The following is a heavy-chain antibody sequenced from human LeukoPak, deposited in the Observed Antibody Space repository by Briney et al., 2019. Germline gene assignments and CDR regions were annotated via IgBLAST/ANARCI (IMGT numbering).Heavy chain of an antibody. D-gene: IGHD2-2*01. J-gene: IGHJ4*02. Sequence: ASVKVSCKASGYTFTSYGISWVRQAPGQGLEWMGWISAYNGNTNYAQKLQGRVTMTTDTSTSTAYMELRSLRSDATAVYYCARGGYCSSTSCYPLPEAYWGQETLVTVPP. CDR2: ISAYNGNT. CDR3: ARGGYCSSTSCYPLPEAY. CDR1: GYTFTSYG. V-gene: IGHV1-18*04.